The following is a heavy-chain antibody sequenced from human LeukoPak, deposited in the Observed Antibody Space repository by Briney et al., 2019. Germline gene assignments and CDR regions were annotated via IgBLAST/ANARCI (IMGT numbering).Heavy chain of an antibody. CDR1: GGSIISYY. CDR3: ARSRRYGDYIDY. J-gene: IGHJ4*02. D-gene: IGHD4-17*01. Sequence: SETLSVTCTVSGGSIISYYWSWIRQPRGKGLEWIGYIYYSGSTNYNPSLKSRVTISVDTSKNQFSLKLSSVTAADTAVYYCARSRRYGDYIDYWGQGTLVTVSS. V-gene: IGHV4-59*08. CDR2: IYYSGST.